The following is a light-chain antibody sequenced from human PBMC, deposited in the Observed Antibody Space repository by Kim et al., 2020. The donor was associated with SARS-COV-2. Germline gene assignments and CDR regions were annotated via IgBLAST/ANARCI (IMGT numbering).Light chain of an antibody. J-gene: IGKJ1*01. CDR2: GAS. CDR1: QSVSSSY. CDR3: QQYGSSPPWT. Sequence: PGESATLSCRASQSVSSSYLAWYQQKPGQAPRLLIYGASSRATGIPDRFSGSGSGTDFTLTISRLEPEDFAVYYCQQYGSSPPWTFGQGTKVDIK. V-gene: IGKV3-20*01.